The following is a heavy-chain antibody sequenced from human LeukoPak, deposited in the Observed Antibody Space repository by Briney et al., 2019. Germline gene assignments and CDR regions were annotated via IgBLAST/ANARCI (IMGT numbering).Heavy chain of an antibody. J-gene: IGHJ6*03. CDR3: AKNGRSVVVPAAMTFYYYYYYMDV. V-gene: IGHV3-21*01. Sequence: PGGSLRLSCVASGFTFNTYTLNWVRQAPGKGLEWIASISSRSDYKYYAPSVRGHFTIPRDNSKNTLYLQMNSLRAEDTAVYYCAKNGRSVVVPAAMTFYYYYYYMDVWGKGTTVTVSS. D-gene: IGHD2-2*01. CDR2: ISSRSDYK. CDR1: GFTFNTYT.